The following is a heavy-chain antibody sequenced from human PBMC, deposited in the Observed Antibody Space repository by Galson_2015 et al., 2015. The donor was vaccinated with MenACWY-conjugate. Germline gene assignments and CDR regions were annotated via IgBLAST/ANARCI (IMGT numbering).Heavy chain of an antibody. D-gene: IGHD3-22*01. V-gene: IGHV1-18*01. Sequence: SVKVSCKASGYTFTSYGISWVRQAPGQGLEWMGWISAYNGNTNYAQKLQGRVTMTTDTSTSTAYMELRSLRSDDTAVYYCARVPGFRYYYDSSGYNYWGQGTLVTVSS. CDR1: GYTFTSYG. CDR3: ARVPGFRYYYDSSGYNY. J-gene: IGHJ4*02. CDR2: ISAYNGNT.